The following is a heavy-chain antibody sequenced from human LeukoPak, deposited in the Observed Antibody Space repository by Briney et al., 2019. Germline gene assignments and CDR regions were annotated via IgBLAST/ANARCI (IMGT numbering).Heavy chain of an antibody. CDR1: GYTFTGYY. CDR3: ARDVDSSSWYAFDP. CDR2: INPNSGGT. D-gene: IGHD6-13*01. V-gene: IGHV1-2*02. Sequence: GASVKVSCKASGYTFTGYYMHWVRQAPGQGLEWMGWINPNSGGTNYAQKFQGRVTMTRDTSISTAYMELSRLRSDDTAVYYCARDVDSSSWYAFDPWGQGTLVTVSS. J-gene: IGHJ5*02.